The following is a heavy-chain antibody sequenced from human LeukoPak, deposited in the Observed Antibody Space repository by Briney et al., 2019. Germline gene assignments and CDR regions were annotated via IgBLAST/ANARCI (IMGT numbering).Heavy chain of an antibody. CDR1: GGTFINYA. CDR3: ARGVGRYDILTGRLDY. V-gene: IGHV1-69*13. Sequence: GASVKVSCKASGGTFINYAISWVRQAPGQGLEWMGGIIPIFATPNYAQKFQGRVTITADESTSTAYMELSSLKSDDTAIYYCARGVGRYDILTGRLDYWGQGTLVTVSS. J-gene: IGHJ4*02. CDR2: IIPIFATP. D-gene: IGHD3-9*01.